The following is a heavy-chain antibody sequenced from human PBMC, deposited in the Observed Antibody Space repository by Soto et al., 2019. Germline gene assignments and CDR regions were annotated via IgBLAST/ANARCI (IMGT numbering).Heavy chain of an antibody. CDR3: AKVKRTTSGAFDI. V-gene: IGHV3-30*18. D-gene: IGHD1-7*01. J-gene: IGHJ3*02. CDR1: GFTFSSYG. Sequence: PGGSLRLSCAASGFTFSSYGMHWVRQAPGKGLEWVAVISYDGSNKYYADSVKGRFTISRDNSKNTLYLQMNSLRAEDTAVYHCAKVKRTTSGAFDIWGQGTMVTVSS. CDR2: ISYDGSNK.